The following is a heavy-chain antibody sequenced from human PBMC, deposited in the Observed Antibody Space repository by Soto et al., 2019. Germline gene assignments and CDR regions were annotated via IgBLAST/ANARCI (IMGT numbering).Heavy chain of an antibody. CDR2: ITWNSRVL. CDR1: GLNFDDFA. D-gene: IGHD3-3*01. J-gene: IGHJ4*02. V-gene: IGHV3-9*01. CDR3: AKGRNDFWSPYYFDS. Sequence: EVQLVESGGRLVQPGRSLRLSCVGTGLNFDDFAMHWVRQAPGKGLEWVSGITWNSRVLAYADSVKGRFTISRDNAWNSLYLQMQSLRDEEAALYFCAKGRNDFWSPYYFDSWGQGALVTVSS.